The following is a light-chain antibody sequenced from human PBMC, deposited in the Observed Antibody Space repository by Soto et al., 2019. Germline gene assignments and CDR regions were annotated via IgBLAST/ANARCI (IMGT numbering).Light chain of an antibody. CDR1: SSDVGGYNY. CDR2: EVS. J-gene: IGLJ3*02. Sequence: QSALTQPASVSGSPGQSITISCTGTSSDVGGYNYVSWYQQHPGKAPKLMIYEVSNRPSGVSNRFSGSTSGNTASLTISGLQAEDEADDYCSSYTSSGTRVFGGGTQLTVL. CDR3: SSYTSSGTRV. V-gene: IGLV2-14*01.